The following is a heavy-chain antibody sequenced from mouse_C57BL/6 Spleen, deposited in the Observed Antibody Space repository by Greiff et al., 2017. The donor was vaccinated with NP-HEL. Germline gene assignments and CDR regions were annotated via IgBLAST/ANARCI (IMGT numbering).Heavy chain of an antibody. V-gene: IGHV5-17*01. J-gene: IGHJ4*01. CDR1: GFTFSDYG. Sequence: VQLKESGGGLVKPGGSLKLSCAASGFTFSDYGMHWVRQAPEKGLEWVAYISSGSSTIYYADTVKGRFTISRDNAKNTLFLQMTSLRSEDTAMYYCARGGNYDAMDYWGQGTSVTVSS. CDR3: ARGGNYDAMDY. CDR2: ISSGSSTI.